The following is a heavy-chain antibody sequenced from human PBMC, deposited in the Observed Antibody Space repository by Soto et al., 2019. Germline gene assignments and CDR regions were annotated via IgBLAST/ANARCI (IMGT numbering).Heavy chain of an antibody. J-gene: IGHJ5*02. Sequence: GGSLRLSCTASGFTFSSYAMTWVRQAPXRGLEGVSGITASGGRTYYADSVKGRFTISRDNSKSTLYLQMNSLRAEDTAVYYCAKYTRYGDYVSLFYSWGQGTLVIV. CDR3: AKYTRYGDYVSLFYS. CDR1: GFTFSSYA. CDR2: ITASGGRT. D-gene: IGHD4-17*01. V-gene: IGHV3-23*01.